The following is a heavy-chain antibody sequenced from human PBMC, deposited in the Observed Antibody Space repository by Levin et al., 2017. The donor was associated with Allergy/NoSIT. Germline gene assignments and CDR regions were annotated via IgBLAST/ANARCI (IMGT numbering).Heavy chain of an antibody. CDR2: IWYDGSNK. D-gene: IGHD2/OR15-2a*01. CDR1: GFTFSNYG. J-gene: IGHJ4*02. V-gene: IGHV3-33*08. Sequence: GESLKISCAASGFTFSNYGMHWVHQAPGKGLEWVAVIWYDGSNKYYSDSVQGRFFISRDNSKNTVYLHMNRLRAEDPAVYYCARVSPATALVREPDALRWGYFDHWGQGTLVTVSS. CDR3: ARVSPATALVREPDALRWGYFDH.